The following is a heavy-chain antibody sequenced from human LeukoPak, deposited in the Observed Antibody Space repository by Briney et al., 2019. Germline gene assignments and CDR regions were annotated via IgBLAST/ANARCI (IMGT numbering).Heavy chain of an antibody. CDR2: IRYDGSNK. CDR3: AKEERYQQCFDY. V-gene: IGHV3-30*02. Sequence: PGGSLRLSCAASGVTFTSYGMHWVLQAPGKWLEWVAFIRYDGSNKYYADSVKGRFTISRDNSKNTLYLQMNSLRAEDTAVYYCAKEERYQQCFDYWGQGTLVTVSS. CDR1: GVTFTSYG. D-gene: IGHD6-19*01. J-gene: IGHJ4*02.